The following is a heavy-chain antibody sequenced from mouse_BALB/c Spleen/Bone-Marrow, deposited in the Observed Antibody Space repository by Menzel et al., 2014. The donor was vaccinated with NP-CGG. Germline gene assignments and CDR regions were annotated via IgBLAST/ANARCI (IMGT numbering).Heavy chain of an antibody. Sequence: DVKLQESGAELVKPGASVKLSCTASGFNIKDTYIHWVKQRPEQGLEWIGRIDPANGNTKYDPKFQGKATITADTSSNTAYLQLSSLTSEDTDVYYCARRLRSAMDYWGQGTSVTVSS. CDR3: ARRLRSAMDY. CDR2: IDPANGNT. CDR1: GFNIKDTY. V-gene: IGHV14-3*02. J-gene: IGHJ4*01. D-gene: IGHD1-1*01.